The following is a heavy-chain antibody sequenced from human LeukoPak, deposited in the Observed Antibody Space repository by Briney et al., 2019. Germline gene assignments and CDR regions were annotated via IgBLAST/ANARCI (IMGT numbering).Heavy chain of an antibody. D-gene: IGHD3-10*01. CDR3: ARKRPGSGSYLFDP. CDR1: GYTFSSYG. Sequence: SVKVSCKASGYTFSSYGISWVRQAPGQGLEWMGGISAFFGTANYAQKFQGRVTITADESTSTAYMELSSLRSEDTAVYYCARKRPGSGSYLFDPWGQGTLVTVSS. V-gene: IGHV1-69*13. CDR2: ISAFFGTA. J-gene: IGHJ5*02.